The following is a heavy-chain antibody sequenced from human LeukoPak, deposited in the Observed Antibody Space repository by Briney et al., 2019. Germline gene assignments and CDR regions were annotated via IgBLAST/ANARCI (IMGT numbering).Heavy chain of an antibody. Sequence: ASVKVSCKASGYSFTGYYIHWVRQAPGQGLEWMGWINANSGDTNYAQKFQSRVTMTRDTSISTAYMELSSLRSDDTAVYYCAREGTCSSSICSHDYWGQGTLVTVSS. V-gene: IGHV1-2*02. J-gene: IGHJ4*02. CDR3: AREGTCSSSICSHDY. CDR1: GYSFTGYY. D-gene: IGHD2-2*01. CDR2: INANSGDT.